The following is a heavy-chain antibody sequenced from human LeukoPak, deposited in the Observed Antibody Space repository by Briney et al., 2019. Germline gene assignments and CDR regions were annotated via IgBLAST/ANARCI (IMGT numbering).Heavy chain of an antibody. J-gene: IGHJ2*01. CDR1: GFIFSSYA. Sequence: PGGSLRLSCAASGFIFSSYAMSWVRQAPGKRLEWVSAISGSGGSTYYADSVKGRFTISRDNSKNTLYLQMNSLRAEDTAVYYCAKVDGSGGNSFWYFDLWGRGTLVTVSS. V-gene: IGHV3-23*01. D-gene: IGHD4-23*01. CDR3: AKVDGSGGNSFWYFDL. CDR2: ISGSGGST.